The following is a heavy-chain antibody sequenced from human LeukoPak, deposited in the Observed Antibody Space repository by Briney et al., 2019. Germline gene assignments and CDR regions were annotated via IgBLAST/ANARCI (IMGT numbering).Heavy chain of an antibody. CDR1: GGSFSGYY. V-gene: IGHV4-34*01. Sequence: PSETLSLTCAVYGGSFSGYYWSWIRQPPGKGLEWIGEINHSGSTNYNPSLKSRVTISVDTSKNQFSLKLSSVTAADTAVYYCARDRPRLRGYSYGYYYYMDVWGKGTTVTVSS. CDR3: ARDRPRLRGYSYGYYYYMDV. D-gene: IGHD5-18*01. CDR2: INHSGST. J-gene: IGHJ6*03.